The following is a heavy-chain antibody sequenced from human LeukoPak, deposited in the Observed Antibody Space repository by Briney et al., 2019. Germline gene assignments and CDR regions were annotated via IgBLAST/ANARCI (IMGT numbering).Heavy chain of an antibody. V-gene: IGHV3-23*01. D-gene: IGHD3-10*01. CDR2: ISGSGGST. CDR1: GFTFSSYS. CDR3: AKDDGSGTTDY. Sequence: PGGSLRLSCAASGFTFSSYSMNWVRQAPGKGLEWVSAISGSGGSTYYADSVKGRFTISRDNSKNTLYLQMKSLRADDTAVYYCAKDDGSGTTDYWGQGTLVTVSS. J-gene: IGHJ4*02.